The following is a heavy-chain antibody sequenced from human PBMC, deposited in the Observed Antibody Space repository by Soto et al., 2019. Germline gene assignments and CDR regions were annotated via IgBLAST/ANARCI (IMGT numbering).Heavy chain of an antibody. CDR3: AHRPVVVAELWFDP. D-gene: IGHD2-15*01. CDR1: GFSLSTSGVG. Sequence: SGPTLVKPTQTLTLTCTFSGFSLSTSGVGVGWIRQPPGKALEWLALIYWDDDKRYSPSLKSRLTITKDTSKNQVVLTMTNMDPVDTATYYCAHRPVVVAELWFDPWGQGTLVTVSS. V-gene: IGHV2-5*02. CDR2: IYWDDDK. J-gene: IGHJ5*02.